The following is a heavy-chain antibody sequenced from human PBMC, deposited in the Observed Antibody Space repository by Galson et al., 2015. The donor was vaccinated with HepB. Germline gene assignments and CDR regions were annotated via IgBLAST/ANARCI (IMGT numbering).Heavy chain of an antibody. J-gene: IGHJ4*02. Sequence: SVKVSCKASGGTFSSYAISWVRQAPGQGLEWMGGIIPIFGTANYAQKFQGRVTITADKSTSTAYMELSSLRSEDTAVYYCVSGRAVAGPTPFDYWGQGTLVTVSS. CDR3: VSGRAVAGPTPFDY. CDR1: GGTFSSYA. CDR2: IIPIFGTA. D-gene: IGHD6-19*01. V-gene: IGHV1-69*06.